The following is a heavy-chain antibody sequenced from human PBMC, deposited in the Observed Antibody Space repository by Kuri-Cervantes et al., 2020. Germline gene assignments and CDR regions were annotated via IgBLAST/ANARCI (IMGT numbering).Heavy chain of an antibody. CDR3: AKGFIAVAGTYFDY. CDR1: GFTFSSYA. Sequence: GESLKISCAASGFTFSSYAMHWVRQAPGKGLEWVAVISYDGSNKYYADSVKGRFTISRDNSKNTLYLQMNSLRAEDTAVYYCAKGFIAVAGTYFDYWGQGPWSPSPQ. D-gene: IGHD6-19*01. J-gene: IGHJ4*02. V-gene: IGHV3-30-3*01. CDR2: ISYDGSNK.